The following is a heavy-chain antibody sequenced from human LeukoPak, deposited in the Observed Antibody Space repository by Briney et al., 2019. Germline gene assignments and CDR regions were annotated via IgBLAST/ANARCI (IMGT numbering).Heavy chain of an antibody. CDR1: GGSISSSNW. V-gene: IGHV4-4*02. CDR3: ARRGSSSWYDAFDI. CDR2: IYHRGST. Sequence: SETLSLTCAVSGGSISSSNWWSWVRQPPGKGLEWIGEIYHRGSTNYNPSLKSRVTISVDKSKNQFSLKLSSVTAADTAVYYCARRGSSSWYDAFDIWGQGTMVTVSS. D-gene: IGHD6-13*01. J-gene: IGHJ3*02.